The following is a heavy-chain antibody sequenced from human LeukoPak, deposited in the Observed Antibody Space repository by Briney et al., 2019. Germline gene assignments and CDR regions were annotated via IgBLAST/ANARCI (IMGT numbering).Heavy chain of an antibody. D-gene: IGHD3-9*01. CDR1: GFTFSDYY. V-gene: IGHV3-11*01. J-gene: IGHJ4*02. CDR2: ISSSGSTI. CDR3: AKDVTYFDWSAPFDY. Sequence: PGGSLRLSCAASGFTFSDYYMSWIRQAPGKGLEWVSYISSSGSTIYYADSVKGRFTISRDNAKNSLYLQMNSLRAEDTAVYYCAKDVTYFDWSAPFDYWGQGTLVTVSS.